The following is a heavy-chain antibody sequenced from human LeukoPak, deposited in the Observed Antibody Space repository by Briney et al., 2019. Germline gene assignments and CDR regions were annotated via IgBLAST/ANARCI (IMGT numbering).Heavy chain of an antibody. V-gene: IGHV4-61*02. CDR3: ARVGRGYSLFDY. J-gene: IGHJ4*02. CDR2: IYTSGST. D-gene: IGHD5-18*01. CDR1: GGSISSGSYY. Sequence: PSETLSLTCTVSGGSISSGSYYWSWIRQPAGKGLEWIGRIYTSGSTNYNPSLKSRVTISVDTSKNQFSLRLSSVTAADTAVYYCARVGRGYSLFDYWGQGTLVTVSS.